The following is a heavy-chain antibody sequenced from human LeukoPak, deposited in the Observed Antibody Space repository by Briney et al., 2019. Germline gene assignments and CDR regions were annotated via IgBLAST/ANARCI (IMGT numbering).Heavy chain of an antibody. D-gene: IGHD3-22*01. CDR2: IRQYGSEK. V-gene: IGHV3-7*01. CDR3: ARGPTMKMDV. J-gene: IGHJ6*04. Sequence: GGSLRLSCAASGLTFSSYRMSWVRQAPGPGLEWVAKIRQYGSEKFYVDSVRGRFTISRDNAKKSLYLQMNSLRADDTAVYYCARGPTMKMDVWGKGTTVTVSS. CDR1: GLTFSSYR.